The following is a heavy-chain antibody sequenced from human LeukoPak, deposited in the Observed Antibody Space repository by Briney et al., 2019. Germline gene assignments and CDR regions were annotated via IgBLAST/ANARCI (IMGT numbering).Heavy chain of an antibody. V-gene: IGHV3-30*02. D-gene: IGHD3-3*01. CDR1: GFTFSSYG. Sequence: GGSLRLSCASSGFTFSSYGMHWVRQAPGKGLEWVAFIRYDGSNKYYADSVKGRFTISRDNSKNTLYLQMNSLRAEDTAVYYCAKDLLESPYYDFWSGYYPLDYWGQGTLVTVSS. CDR3: AKDLLESPYYDFWSGYYPLDY. CDR2: IRYDGSNK. J-gene: IGHJ4*02.